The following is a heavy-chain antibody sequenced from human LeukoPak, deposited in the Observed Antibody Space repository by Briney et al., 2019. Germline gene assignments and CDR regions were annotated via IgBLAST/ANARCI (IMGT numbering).Heavy chain of an antibody. D-gene: IGHD3-10*01. Sequence: GGSLRLSCAASGFTFSSYGVHWVRQAPGKGLEWVAVIWYDGSNKYYADSVKGRFTISRDNSKNTLYLQMNSLRAEDTAVYYCARDGSYGSGSYNFDYWGQGTLVTVSS. J-gene: IGHJ4*02. CDR3: ARDGSYGSGSYNFDY. CDR1: GFTFSSYG. CDR2: IWYDGSNK. V-gene: IGHV3-33*01.